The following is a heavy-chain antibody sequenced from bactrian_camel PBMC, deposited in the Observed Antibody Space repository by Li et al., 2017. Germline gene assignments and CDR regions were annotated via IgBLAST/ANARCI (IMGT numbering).Heavy chain of an antibody. CDR1: GITFSDDW. D-gene: IGHD7*01. CDR2: INTRFIT. CDR3: KRIGGARCQVNY. V-gene: IGHV3S1*01. Sequence: HVQLVESGGGLVVPGGSLRLSCVTHGITFSDDWMYWVRQAPGKGLKWVSAINTRFITDYPNSVKGRFTISRDNAKNTLYLQLNSLTTDDTAMYSCKRIGGARCQVNYWGRGTQVTVS. J-gene: IGHJ4*01.